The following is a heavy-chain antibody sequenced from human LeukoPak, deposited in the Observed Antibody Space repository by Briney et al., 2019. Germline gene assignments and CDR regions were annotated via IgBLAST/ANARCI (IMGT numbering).Heavy chain of an antibody. Sequence: PGRSLRLSCAASGFTFSSYAMHWVRQAPGKGLEWVAVISYDGSNKYYADSVKGRFTISRDNSKNTLYLQMNSLRAEDTAVYYCARVRSPYGDYGPFDYWGQGTLVTVSS. D-gene: IGHD4-17*01. J-gene: IGHJ4*02. CDR1: GFTFSSYA. CDR2: ISYDGSNK. V-gene: IGHV3-30*04. CDR3: ARVRSPYGDYGPFDY.